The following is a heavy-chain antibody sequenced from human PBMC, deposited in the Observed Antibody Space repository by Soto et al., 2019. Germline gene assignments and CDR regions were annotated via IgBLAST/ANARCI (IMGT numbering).Heavy chain of an antibody. D-gene: IGHD6-19*01. CDR3: TRGPRYNSGWYRDGFDP. CDR1: GYSFTDYG. J-gene: IGHJ5*02. CDR2: ISCHNGNT. Sequence: QVQIEQSGGEVRKPGASVKVSCKSSGYSFTDYGITWVRQAPGKGPEWMGWISCHNGNTSQAQKFQDRATMSTETSKNTAYMELRSLRADDTAVYYCTRGPRYNSGWYRDGFDPWGQGTLVTVSS. V-gene: IGHV1-18*01.